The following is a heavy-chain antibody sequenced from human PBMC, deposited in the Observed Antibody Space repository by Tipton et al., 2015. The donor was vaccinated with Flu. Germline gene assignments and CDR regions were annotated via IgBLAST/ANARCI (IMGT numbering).Heavy chain of an antibody. CDR1: GGSISSGSYY. J-gene: IGHJ3*02. CDR3: ARDRITMVRGVPHDAFDI. Sequence: TLSLTCTVSGGSISSGSYYWSWIRQPAGKGLEWIGRIYTSGSTNYNPSLKSRVTISVDTSKNQFSLKLSSVTAADTAVYYCARDRITMVRGVPHDAFDIWGQGTTVTVSS. V-gene: IGHV4-61*02. CDR2: IYTSGST. D-gene: IGHD3-10*01.